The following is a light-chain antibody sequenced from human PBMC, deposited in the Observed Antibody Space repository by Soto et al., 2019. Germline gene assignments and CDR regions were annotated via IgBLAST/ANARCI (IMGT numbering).Light chain of an antibody. J-gene: IGKJ5*01. CDR1: QGISNY. CDR3: QKYNSDTIT. CDR2: AAS. V-gene: IGKV1-27*01. Sequence: DIQMTQSPSSLSASVGDRVTITCRASQGISNYLAWYQLKPGKVPKLLLYAASTLQSGVPSRFSGSGSGTDFTLTISSLQPEDVATYYCQKYNSDTITFGQGTRLEIK.